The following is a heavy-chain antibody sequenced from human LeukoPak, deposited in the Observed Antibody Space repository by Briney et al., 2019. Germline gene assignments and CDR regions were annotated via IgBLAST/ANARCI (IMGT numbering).Heavy chain of an antibody. D-gene: IGHD1-1*01. CDR3: AKGTGYYYYYMDV. CDR2: IWYDGSSK. Sequence: GGSLRLSCAASGFTFSSYGMHWVRQAPGKGLEWVAVIWYDGSSKYYADSVKGRVTISRDNSKNTLYLQMSSLRAEDTAVYYCAKGTGYYYYYMDVWGKGTMVTVSS. J-gene: IGHJ6*03. CDR1: GFTFSSYG. V-gene: IGHV3-33*06.